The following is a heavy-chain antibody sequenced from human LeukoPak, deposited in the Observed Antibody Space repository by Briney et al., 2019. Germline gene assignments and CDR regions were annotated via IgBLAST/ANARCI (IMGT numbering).Heavy chain of an antibody. CDR1: GGSISSYY. V-gene: IGHV4-59*08. Sequence: SETLSLTCTVSGGSISSYYWSWIRQPPGKGLEWIGYIYYSGTTNYNPSLKSRVTISVDTSKNQFSLRLNSVTAADTAVYFCARRFNSVWYFDYWGQGTLVTVSS. CDR3: ARRFNSVWYFDY. CDR2: IYYSGTT. D-gene: IGHD6-19*01. J-gene: IGHJ4*02.